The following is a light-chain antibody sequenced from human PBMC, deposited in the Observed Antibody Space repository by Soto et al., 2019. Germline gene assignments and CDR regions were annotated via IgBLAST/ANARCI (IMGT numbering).Light chain of an antibody. CDR1: QSISSW. CDR2: KAY. Sequence: DIQMTQSPSTLSASVGDRVTITCRASQSISSWLAWYQQKPGKVPKLLIYKAYSLESGVPSRLSGSGSGTEFTLTISSLQPDDFATYYCQQYNSNPITFGGGNKVEIK. V-gene: IGKV1-5*03. CDR3: QQYNSNPIT. J-gene: IGKJ4*01.